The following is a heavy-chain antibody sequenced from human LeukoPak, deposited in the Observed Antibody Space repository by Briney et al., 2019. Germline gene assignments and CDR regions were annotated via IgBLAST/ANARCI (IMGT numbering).Heavy chain of an antibody. CDR1: GYSISSGYY. D-gene: IGHD3-3*01. Sequence: SETLSLTCTVSGYSISSGYYWGWIRQPPGKGLEWIGEINHSGSPNNNPSLKSRVSMSFDTSKNQFSLKLTSVTAADTAVYYCGSRRTAMFGVIKGPIDYWGQGTLVTVSS. V-gene: IGHV4-38-2*02. CDR3: GSRRTAMFGVIKGPIDY. CDR2: INHSGSP. J-gene: IGHJ4*02.